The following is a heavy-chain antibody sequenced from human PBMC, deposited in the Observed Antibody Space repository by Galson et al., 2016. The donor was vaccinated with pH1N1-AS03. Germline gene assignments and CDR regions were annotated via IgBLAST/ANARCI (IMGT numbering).Heavy chain of an antibody. CDR2: IWGNGDST. D-gene: IGHD5/OR15-5a*01. CDR3: AKDMKPDGVYDLDY. J-gene: IGHJ4*02. V-gene: IGHV3-23*01. CDR1: GFTFSTYS. Sequence: SLRLSCAASGFTFSTYSMNWVRQAPGKGLEWVSGIWGNGDSTYYADFVKGRFTISRDNSKNPLYLQMNSLRADDTAVYYCAKDMKPDGVYDLDYWGQGTLVTVSS.